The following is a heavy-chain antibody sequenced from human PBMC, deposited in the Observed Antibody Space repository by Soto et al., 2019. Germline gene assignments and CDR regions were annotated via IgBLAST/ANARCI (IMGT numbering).Heavy chain of an antibody. J-gene: IGHJ6*03. CDR3: ARHGLLWFGVPHYMDV. D-gene: IGHD3-10*01. CDR1: GGSISSYY. Sequence: PSETLSLICTVSGGSISSYYWSWIRQPPGKGLEWIGYIYYSGSTNYNPSLKSRVTISVDTSKNQFSLKLSSVTAADTAVYYCARHGLLWFGVPHYMDVWGKGTTVTVSS. CDR2: IYYSGST. V-gene: IGHV4-59*08.